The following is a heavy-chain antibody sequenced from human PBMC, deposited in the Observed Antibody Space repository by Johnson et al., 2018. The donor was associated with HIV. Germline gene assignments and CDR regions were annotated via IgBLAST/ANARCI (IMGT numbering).Heavy chain of an antibody. D-gene: IGHD6-6*01. CDR2: INWNGGST. Sequence: VQLVESGGGLVQPGGSLRLSCAASGFTFDDYGMSWVRQGPGKGLEWVSDINWNGGSTDYADSVKGRFTISRDNAKNSLYLQMNSLRAEDTALYYCAKGSIAARWGAFDIWGQGTMVTVSS. V-gene: IGHV3-20*04. CDR1: GFTFDDYG. J-gene: IGHJ3*02. CDR3: AKGSIAARWGAFDI.